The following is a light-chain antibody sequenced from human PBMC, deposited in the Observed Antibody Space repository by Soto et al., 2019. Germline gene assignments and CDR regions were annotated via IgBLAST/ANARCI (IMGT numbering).Light chain of an antibody. CDR2: EVS. J-gene: IGLJ2*01. CDR1: SSDVGGYNY. CDR3: SSYTSSSIVV. Sequence: QSALTQPASVSGSPGQSITISCTGTSSDVGGYNYVSWYQQHPGKAPKLMIYEVSNRPSGVSNRFSGSKSGNTASLTISGLQAEDEADYYCSSYTSSSIVVFGGGNKVTVL. V-gene: IGLV2-14*01.